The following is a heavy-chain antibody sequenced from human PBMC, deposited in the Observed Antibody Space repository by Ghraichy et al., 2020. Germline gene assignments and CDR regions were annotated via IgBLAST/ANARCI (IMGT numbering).Heavy chain of an antibody. Sequence: GSLRLSCAASGFTFSSYSMNWVRHAPGKGLEWVSSISSSSSYIYYADSVKGRFTISRDNAKNSLYLQMNSLRAEDTAVYYCARGGSSSKASWGYDYYMDVWGKGTTVTVSS. CDR3: ARGGSSSKASWGYDYYMDV. D-gene: IGHD2-2*01. J-gene: IGHJ6*03. CDR1: GFTFSSYS. CDR2: ISSSSSYI. V-gene: IGHV3-21*01.